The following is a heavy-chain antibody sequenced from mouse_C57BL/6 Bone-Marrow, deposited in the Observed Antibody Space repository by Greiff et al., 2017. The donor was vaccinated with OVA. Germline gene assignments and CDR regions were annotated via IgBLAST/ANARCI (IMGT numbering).Heavy chain of an antibody. J-gene: IGHJ2*01. CDR1: GFNFKDDY. D-gene: IGHD6-5*01. CDR2: IDPEDGDT. Sequence: EVQLLESGAELVRPGASVKLSCTASGFNFKDDYMHWVQQRPEQGLEWIGWIDPEDGDTEYASKFQGKATITADTASNKAYLQISRLTAEDTAVYYCTAYGNFDYWGQGTTLTVSS. V-gene: IGHV14-4*01. CDR3: TAYGNFDY.